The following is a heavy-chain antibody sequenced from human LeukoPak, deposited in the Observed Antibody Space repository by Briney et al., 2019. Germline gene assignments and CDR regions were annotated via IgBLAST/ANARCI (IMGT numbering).Heavy chain of an antibody. CDR2: ISAYNGNT. Sequence: ASVKLSCKPSGYTFTNYGFTWVRQAPGQGLEWMGWISAYNGNTNYARKVQDRITMTTDTSTSTAYMELRSLGSDDTAVYRCARGLYYDTNGYPALQYWGQGTLVTVSS. V-gene: IGHV1-18*01. J-gene: IGHJ4*02. D-gene: IGHD3-22*01. CDR1: GYTFTNYG. CDR3: ARGLYYDTNGYPALQY.